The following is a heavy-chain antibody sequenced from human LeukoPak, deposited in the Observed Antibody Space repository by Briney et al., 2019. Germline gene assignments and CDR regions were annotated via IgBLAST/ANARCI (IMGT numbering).Heavy chain of an antibody. V-gene: IGHV3-66*02. J-gene: IGHJ3*02. CDR2: IYSGGST. CDR1: GFTVSSNY. Sequence: GGSLGLSCAASGFTVSSNYMSWVRQAPGKGLEWVSVIYSGGSTYYADSVKGRFTISRDNSKNTLYLQMNSLRAEDTAVYYCARDPTYYYDSSGYPNDAFDIWGQGTMVTVSS. CDR3: ARDPTYYYDSSGYPNDAFDI. D-gene: IGHD3-22*01.